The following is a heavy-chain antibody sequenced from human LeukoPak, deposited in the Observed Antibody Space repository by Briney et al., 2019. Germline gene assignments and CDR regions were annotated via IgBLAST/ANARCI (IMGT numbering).Heavy chain of an antibody. D-gene: IGHD3-3*02. J-gene: IGHJ4*02. Sequence: TLRLSCAASGFTFNSYARHWLRQAPGKGLEWVAIISYDGSNKYYADSVKGRFTISRDNSKNTLYLQMNSLRAEDTAVYYCAVLGYWGQGTLVTVSS. CDR3: AVLGY. CDR2: ISYDGSNK. CDR1: GFTFNSYA. V-gene: IGHV3-30-3*01.